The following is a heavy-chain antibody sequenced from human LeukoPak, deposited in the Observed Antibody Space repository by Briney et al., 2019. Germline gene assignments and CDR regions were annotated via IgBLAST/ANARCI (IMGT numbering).Heavy chain of an antibody. CDR2: IYYSGST. CDR3: ASLLYSSSWYSWYYFDY. D-gene: IGHD6-13*01. J-gene: IGHJ4*02. Sequence: PSETLSLTCTVSGGSISSYYWSWIRQPPGKGLEWIGYIYYSGSTNYNPSLKSRVTISVDTSKNQFSLKLSSVTAADTAVYYCASLLYSSSWYSWYYFDYWGQGTLVTVSS. V-gene: IGHV4-59*08. CDR1: GGSISSYY.